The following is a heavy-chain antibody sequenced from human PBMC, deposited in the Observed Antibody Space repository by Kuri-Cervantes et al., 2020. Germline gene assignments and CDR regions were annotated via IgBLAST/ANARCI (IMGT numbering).Heavy chain of an antibody. D-gene: IGHD6-13*01. J-gene: IGHJ4*02. V-gene: IGHV3-72*01. CDR1: GFTFSDHY. CDR2: SRNKANSYSA. CDR3: VRGGGIAAAVGY. Sequence: GGSLRLSCAASGFTFSDHYMEWVRQAPGKGPEWVGRSRNKANSYSAEYAASVKGRFTISRDDSKDLLFLQMSSLKTEDTAVYYCVRGGGIAAAVGYWGQGTLVTVSS.